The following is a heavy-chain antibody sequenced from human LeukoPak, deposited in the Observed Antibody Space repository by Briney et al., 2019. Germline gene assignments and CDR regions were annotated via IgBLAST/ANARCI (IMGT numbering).Heavy chain of an antibody. D-gene: IGHD3-3*01. J-gene: IGHJ6*03. V-gene: IGHV3-33*01. CDR2: IWYDGSNK. CDR1: GFTFSSYG. CDR3: ARGTPLEWLLEYMDV. Sequence: GGSLRLSCAASGFTFSSYGMHWVRQAPGKWLEWVAVIWYDGSNKYYADSVKGRFTISRDNSKNTLYLQMNSLRAEDTAVYYCARGTPLEWLLEYMDVWGKGTTVTVSS.